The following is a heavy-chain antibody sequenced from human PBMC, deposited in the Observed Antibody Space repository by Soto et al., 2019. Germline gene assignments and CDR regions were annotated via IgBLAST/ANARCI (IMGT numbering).Heavy chain of an antibody. V-gene: IGHV1-2*06. J-gene: IGHJ4*02. CDR1: GYTFTGFY. CDR2: INPDSGDT. CDR3: ARRV. Sequence: ASVKVSCKASGYTFTGFYMHCVRQAPGQGLEWMGRINPDSGDTDHAEKFQGRVTMTRDTSISTAYMELTRLTSDDTAVYYCARRVWGQGTLVTVSS.